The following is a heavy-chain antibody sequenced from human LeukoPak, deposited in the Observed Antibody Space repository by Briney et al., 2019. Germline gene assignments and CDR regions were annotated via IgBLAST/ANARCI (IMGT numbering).Heavy chain of an antibody. J-gene: IGHJ3*02. CDR1: GFTFDDYA. D-gene: IGHD3-3*01. CDR3: AKATFGVVISGAFDI. CDR2: ISWNSGSI. Sequence: PGRSLRLSCAASGFTFDDYAMYWVRQAPGKGLEWVSGISWNSGSIGYADSVKGRFTISRDNAKNSLYLQMNSLRAEDMALYYCAKATFGVVISGAFDIWGQGTMVTVSS. V-gene: IGHV3-9*03.